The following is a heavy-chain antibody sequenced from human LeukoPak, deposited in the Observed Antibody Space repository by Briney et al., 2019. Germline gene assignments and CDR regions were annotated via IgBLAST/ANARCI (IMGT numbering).Heavy chain of an antibody. D-gene: IGHD6-13*01. Sequence: GGSLRLSCAASGFTFSSYWMSWVRQAPGKGLEWVANIKQDGSQKYYVDSVKGRFSISRDNAKNSLYLQMNSLRAEDTAVYYCARGQSGYSDSWYVLWGQGTLVTVSS. J-gene: IGHJ4*02. CDR2: IKQDGSQK. CDR1: GFTFSSYW. CDR3: ARGQSGYSDSWYVL. V-gene: IGHV3-7*01.